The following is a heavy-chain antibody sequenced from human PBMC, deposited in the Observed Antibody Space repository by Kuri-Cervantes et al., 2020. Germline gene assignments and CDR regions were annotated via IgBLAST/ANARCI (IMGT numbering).Heavy chain of an antibody. CDR1: GFTFSSYG. V-gene: IGHV3-30*18. Sequence: GGSLRLSCAASGFTFSSYGMHWVRQAPGKGLEWVAVISYDGSNKYYADSVKGRFTISRDNAKNSLYLQMNSLRAEDTALYYCTKGNWYFDLWGRGTLVTVSS. J-gene: IGHJ2*01. CDR2: ISYDGSNK. CDR3: TKGNWYFDL.